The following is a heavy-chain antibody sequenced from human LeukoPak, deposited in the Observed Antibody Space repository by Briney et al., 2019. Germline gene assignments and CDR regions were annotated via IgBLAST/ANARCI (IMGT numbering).Heavy chain of an antibody. J-gene: IGHJ4*02. CDR3: ARGWGFDF. V-gene: IGHV6-1*01. CDR1: GDSVSSTNTA. D-gene: IGHD7-27*01. CDR2: TYYRSKWYT. Sequence: SQTLSLTCAISGDSVSSTNTAWNWLRQSPSRGLEWLGRTYYRSKWYTDYALSVKSRITINPDTSKNQFSLQLNSLTPEDTAVYYCARGWGFDFWGQGTLVTVSS.